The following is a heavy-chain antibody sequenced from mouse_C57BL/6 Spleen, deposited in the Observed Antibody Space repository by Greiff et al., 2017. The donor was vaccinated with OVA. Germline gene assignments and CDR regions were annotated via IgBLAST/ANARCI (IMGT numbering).Heavy chain of an antibody. Sequence: DVKLVESGGGLVKPGGSLKLSCAASGFTFSDYGMHWVRQAPEKGLEWVAYISSGSSTIYYADTVKGRFTISRDNAKNTLFLQMTSLRSEYTAMYYCARPGYYGLYYFGYWGQGTTLTVSS. V-gene: IGHV5-17*01. CDR2: ISSGSSTI. J-gene: IGHJ2*01. D-gene: IGHD1-2*01. CDR1: GFTFSDYG. CDR3: ARPGYYGLYYFGY.